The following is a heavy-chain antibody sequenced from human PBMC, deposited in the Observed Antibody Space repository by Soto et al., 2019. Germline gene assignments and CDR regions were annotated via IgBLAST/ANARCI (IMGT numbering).Heavy chain of an antibody. CDR2: ISGSGGST. Sequence: GGSLRLSCAASGFTFSSYAMSWVRQAPGKGLEWVSAISGSGGSTYYADSVKGRFTISRDNSKNTLYLQMNSLRAEDTAVYYCAKDRIHCISTSCPGHYYGMDVWGQGTTVTVSS. CDR1: GFTFSSYA. V-gene: IGHV3-23*01. J-gene: IGHJ6*02. CDR3: AKDRIHCISTSCPGHYYGMDV. D-gene: IGHD2-2*01.